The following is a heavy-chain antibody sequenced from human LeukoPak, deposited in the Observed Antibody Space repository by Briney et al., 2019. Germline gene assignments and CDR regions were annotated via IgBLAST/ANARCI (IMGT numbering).Heavy chain of an antibody. J-gene: IGHJ5*02. CDR3: ATASYGSGSYYNRCWFDP. Sequence: VASVKVSCKVSGYTLTELSMHWVRQAPGKGLEWMGGFDPEDGETIYAQKFQGRVTMTEDTSTDTAYMELSSLRSEDTAVYYCATASYGSGSYYNRCWFDPWGQGTLVTVSS. V-gene: IGHV1-24*01. CDR1: GYTLTELS. D-gene: IGHD3-10*01. CDR2: FDPEDGET.